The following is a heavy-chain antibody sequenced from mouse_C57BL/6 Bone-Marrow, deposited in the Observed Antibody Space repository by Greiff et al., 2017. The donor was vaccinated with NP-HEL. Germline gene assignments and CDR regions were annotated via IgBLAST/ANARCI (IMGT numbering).Heavy chain of an antibody. Sequence: VQLQQSGPELVKPGASVKIPCKASGYTFTDYNMDWVKQSHGKSLEWIGDINPNNGGTIYNQKFKGKATLTVDKSSSTAYMELRSLTSEDTAVYYCARVDYDEDWYFDVWGTGTTVTVSS. CDR1: GYTFTDYN. CDR3: ARVDYDEDWYFDV. CDR2: INPNNGGT. D-gene: IGHD2-4*01. J-gene: IGHJ1*03. V-gene: IGHV1-18*01.